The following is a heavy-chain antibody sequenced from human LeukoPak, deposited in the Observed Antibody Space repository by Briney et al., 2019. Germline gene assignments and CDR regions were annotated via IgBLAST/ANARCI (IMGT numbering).Heavy chain of an antibody. J-gene: IGHJ6*03. Sequence: PSETLSLTCTVSGGSISSSSYYWGWIRQPPGKGLEWIGSIYYSGSTYYNPSLKSRVTISVDTSKNQFSLKLSSVTAADTAVYYCARHYKMVWGSNYENYYYYYMDVWGKGTTVTVSS. CDR3: ARHYKMVWGSNYENYYYYYMDV. CDR2: IYYSGST. V-gene: IGHV4-39*01. D-gene: IGHD3-10*01. CDR1: GGSISSSSYY.